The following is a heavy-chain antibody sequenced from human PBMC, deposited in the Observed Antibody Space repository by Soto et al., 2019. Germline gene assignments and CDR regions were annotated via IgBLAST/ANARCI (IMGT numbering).Heavy chain of an antibody. Sequence: QVQLQESGPGLVKPSGTLSLTCTVSGASISSTSSGDWWSWVRQPPGKGLEWIGEIHHSGSTNYNPSLKSRVTMSVDKSKNQFSLRLSSVTAADTDLYYCAKMVGATLVDYWGQGTLVTVSS. CDR1: GASISSTSSGDW. CDR3: AKMVGATLVDY. V-gene: IGHV4-4*02. J-gene: IGHJ4*02. D-gene: IGHD1-26*01. CDR2: IHHSGST.